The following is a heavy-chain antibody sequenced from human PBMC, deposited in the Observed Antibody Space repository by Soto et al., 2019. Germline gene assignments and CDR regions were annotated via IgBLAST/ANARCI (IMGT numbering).Heavy chain of an antibody. CDR1: GFTVSSNY. CDR2: IYSGGST. V-gene: IGHV3-53*01. Sequence: GGSLRLSCAASGFTVSSNYMSWVRQAPGKGLEWVSVIYSGGSTYYADSVKGRFTISRDNSKNTLYRQMNSLRAEDTSVYYCARDSVTAPHLYGMDVWGQGTTVTVSS. D-gene: IGHD5-18*01. J-gene: IGHJ6*02. CDR3: ARDSVTAPHLYGMDV.